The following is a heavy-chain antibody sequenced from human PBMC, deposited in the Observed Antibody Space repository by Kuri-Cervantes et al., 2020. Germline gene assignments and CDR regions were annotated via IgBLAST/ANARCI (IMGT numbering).Heavy chain of an antibody. CDR2: ISWDGGST. Sequence: GESLKISCAASGFTVSSNYMSWVRQAPGKGLEWVSLISWDGGSTYYADSVKGRFTISRDNSKNSLYLQMNSLRAEDTAVYYCTRHEFGVWNSGSYYDDYWGQGTLVTVSS. CDR1: GFTVSSNY. CDR3: TRHEFGVWNSGSYYDDY. J-gene: IGHJ4*02. D-gene: IGHD1-26*01. V-gene: IGHV3-43D*04.